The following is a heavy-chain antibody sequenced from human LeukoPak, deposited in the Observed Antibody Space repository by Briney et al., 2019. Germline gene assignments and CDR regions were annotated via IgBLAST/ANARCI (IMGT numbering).Heavy chain of an antibody. V-gene: IGHV3-53*01. CDR3: AGGQMFTSGGFDD. D-gene: IGHD6-19*01. CDR2: IYTGGDT. Sequence: PGGSLRLSCAASGFTFSSYAMSWVRQAPGKGLEGVSVIYTGGDTYYADSVRGRFTISRDNSKNTVNLQMNSLRAEDTALYYCAGGQMFTSGGFDDWGQGTLVTVSS. J-gene: IGHJ4*02. CDR1: GFTFSSYA.